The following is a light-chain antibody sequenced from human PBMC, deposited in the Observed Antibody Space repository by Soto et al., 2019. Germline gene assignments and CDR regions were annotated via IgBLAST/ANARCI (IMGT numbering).Light chain of an antibody. CDR1: QSVSTY. Sequence: EIVLTQSPATLSLSPGERATLSCRASQSVSTYFAWFQQRPGQAPRLLIFDASNRATGIPPRFSGSGSGTDFTLTINSLEPEDFVVYYCQQRSNWPGTFGQGTKVDIK. V-gene: IGKV3-11*01. CDR3: QQRSNWPGT. CDR2: DAS. J-gene: IGKJ1*01.